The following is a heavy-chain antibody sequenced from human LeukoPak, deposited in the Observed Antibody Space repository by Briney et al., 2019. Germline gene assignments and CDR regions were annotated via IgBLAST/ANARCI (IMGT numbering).Heavy chain of an antibody. Sequence: PSETLSLTCTVSGGSISSSSYYWGWIRQPPGKGLEWIGSIYYSGSTYYNPSLKSRVTISVDTSKNQFSLKLSSVTAADTAVYYCARGGPRYCSGGSCYFGYWGQGTLVAVSS. D-gene: IGHD2-15*01. J-gene: IGHJ4*02. CDR2: IYYSGST. V-gene: IGHV4-39*01. CDR3: ARGGPRYCSGGSCYFGY. CDR1: GGSISSSSYY.